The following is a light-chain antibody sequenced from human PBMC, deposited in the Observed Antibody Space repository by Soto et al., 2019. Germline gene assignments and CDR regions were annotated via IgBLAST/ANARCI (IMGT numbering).Light chain of an antibody. CDR2: GAS. J-gene: IGKJ4*01. V-gene: IGKV3-15*01. CDR1: QGVSSS. CDR3: QQYNNWPLT. Sequence: EIVMTQSPATLSVSPGEGATLSCRASQGVSSSLAWYQPKPCQAPRLLICGASIKDTGIPAIFSGSGSGTEFTLTISSLQSEDFTVYYCQQYNNWPLTFGGGTKVEIK.